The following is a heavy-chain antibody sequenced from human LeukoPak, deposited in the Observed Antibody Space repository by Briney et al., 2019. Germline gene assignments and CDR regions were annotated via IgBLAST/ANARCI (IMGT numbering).Heavy chain of an antibody. V-gene: IGHV3-30-3*01. CDR3: ARTDCSSTSCYTEGVRFDP. J-gene: IGHJ5*02. D-gene: IGHD2-2*02. CDR2: ISYDGNNK. CDR1: GFTFSNYS. Sequence: GRSLRLSCAASGFTFSNYSMHWVRQAPGKGLEWVVVISYDGNNKYYTESVKGRFTITRDNSKNTLYLQMNSLRAEDTAVYYCARTDCSSTSCYTEGVRFDPWGQGTLVIVSS.